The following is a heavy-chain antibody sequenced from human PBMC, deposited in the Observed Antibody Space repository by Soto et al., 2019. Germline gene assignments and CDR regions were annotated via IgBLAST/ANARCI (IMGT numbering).Heavy chain of an antibody. CDR3: ARERSRYDRSGYYRPDY. V-gene: IGHV1-69*10. D-gene: IGHD3-22*01. CDR1: GDTFSSYA. CDR2: IIPILGTP. J-gene: IGHJ4*02. Sequence: SVKVSCKASGDTFSSYAITWVRQAPGQGLEWMGGIIPILGTPNYAQKFQGRVTITADKSTSTAYMELSSLRSEDTAVYYCARERSRYDRSGYYRPDYWGQGTLVTVPQ.